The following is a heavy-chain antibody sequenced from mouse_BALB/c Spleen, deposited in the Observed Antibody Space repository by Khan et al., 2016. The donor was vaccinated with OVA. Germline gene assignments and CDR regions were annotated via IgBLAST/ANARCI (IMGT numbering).Heavy chain of an antibody. CDR2: IWSDGSA. D-gene: IGHD2-10*01. CDR1: GFSLTNYG. CDR3: ARQPYYHYYIMDY. Sequence: QVQLQQPGPGLVAPSQSLSITCTISGFSLTNYGVHWVRQPPGKGLEWLVVIWSDGSATYNSALKSRLSISKDNSKKQVFFKMNSLQTDDTAMYYCARQPYYHYYIMDYGGQGTSVTVSS. V-gene: IGHV2-6-1*01. J-gene: IGHJ4*01.